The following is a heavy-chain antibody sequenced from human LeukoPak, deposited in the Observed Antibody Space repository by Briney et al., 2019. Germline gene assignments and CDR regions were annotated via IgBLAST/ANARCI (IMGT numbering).Heavy chain of an antibody. CDR3: ARLLPYMVRGEHGMDV. Sequence: SVKVSCKASGDTFNNYAFSWVRQAPGQGLEWMGRIIPIPGVEYSAQKFQGRVTITADKSTSTVYMELSSLTSEDTAVYYCARLLPYMVRGEHGMDVWGQGTTVTVSS. D-gene: IGHD3-10*01. CDR2: IIPIPGVE. V-gene: IGHV1-69*04. CDR1: GDTFNNYA. J-gene: IGHJ6*02.